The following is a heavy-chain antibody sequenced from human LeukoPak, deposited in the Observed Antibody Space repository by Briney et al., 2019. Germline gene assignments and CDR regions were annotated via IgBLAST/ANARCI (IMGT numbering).Heavy chain of an antibody. V-gene: IGHV3-66*01. Sequence: XEXSGFTVSNNXXXWVRXXPGKXXXXXXIIYVGGGTYYADSVKGRFIMSRDNSKNTLYLQMNSLRADDTAVYYCARGQYYGSQSSRAFDFWAQGTLVTVSS. CDR1: GFTVSNNX. CDR3: ARGQYYGSQSSRAFDF. D-gene: IGHD3-10*01. CDR2: IYVGGGT. J-gene: IGHJ4*02.